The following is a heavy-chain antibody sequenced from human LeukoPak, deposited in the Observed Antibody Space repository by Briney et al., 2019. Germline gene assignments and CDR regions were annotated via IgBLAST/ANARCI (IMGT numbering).Heavy chain of an antibody. CDR3: ARVRRAYGDYGCFDY. V-gene: IGHV3-21*01. CDR1: GFTFSSYS. Sequence: PGGSLRLSCAASGFTFSSYSMNWVRQAPGKGLEWVSSISSSSSYIYYADSVKGRFTISRDNAKNSLYLQMNSLRSEHTAVYYCARVRRAYGDYGCFDYWGQGTLVTVSS. D-gene: IGHD4-17*01. J-gene: IGHJ4*02. CDR2: ISSSSSYI.